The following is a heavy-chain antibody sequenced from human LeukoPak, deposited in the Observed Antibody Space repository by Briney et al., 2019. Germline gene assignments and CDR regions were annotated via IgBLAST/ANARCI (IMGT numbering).Heavy chain of an antibody. CDR1: GGSISSGSYY. CDR3: ARDLVNYYDSSGYTDAFDI. V-gene: IGHV4-61*02. D-gene: IGHD3-22*01. Sequence: SETLSLTCTGSGGSISSGSYYWSWIRQPAGKGLEWIGRIYTSGSTNYNPSLKSRVTISVDTSKNQFSLKLSSVTAADTAVYYCARDLVNYYDSSGYTDAFDIWGQGTMVTVSS. CDR2: IYTSGST. J-gene: IGHJ3*02.